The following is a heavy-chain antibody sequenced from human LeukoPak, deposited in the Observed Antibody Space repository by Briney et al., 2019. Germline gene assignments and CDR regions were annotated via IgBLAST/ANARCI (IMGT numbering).Heavy chain of an antibody. V-gene: IGHV7-4-1*02. D-gene: IGHD3-3*01. J-gene: IGHJ5*02. CDR3: ARGGSEYAFWSVQRSNWFDP. CDR2: INTNTGNP. CDR1: GGTFSSYA. Sequence: ASVKVSCKASGGTFSSYAISWVRQAPGQGLEWMGWINTNTGNPTYAQGFTGRFVFSLDTSVSTAYLQISSLKAEDTAVYYCARGGSEYAFWSVQRSNWFDPWGQGTLITVSS.